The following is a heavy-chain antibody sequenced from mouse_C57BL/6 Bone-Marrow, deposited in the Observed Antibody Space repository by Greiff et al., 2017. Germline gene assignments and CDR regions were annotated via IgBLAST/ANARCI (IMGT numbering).Heavy chain of an antibody. V-gene: IGHV5-6*01. J-gene: IGHJ3*01. CDR2: ISSGGSYT. Sequence: EVKLMESGGDLVKPGGSLKLSCAASGFTFSSYGMSWVRQTPDKRLEWVATISSGGSYTYYPDSVKGRFTISRDNAKNTLYLQMSSLKSEDTAMYYCARMMVAWFAYWGQGTLVNVSA. CDR1: GFTFSSYG. D-gene: IGHD2-3*01. CDR3: ARMMVAWFAY.